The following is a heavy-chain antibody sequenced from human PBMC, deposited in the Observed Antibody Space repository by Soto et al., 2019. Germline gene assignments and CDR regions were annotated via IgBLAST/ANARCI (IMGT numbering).Heavy chain of an antibody. J-gene: IGHJ4*02. CDR1: GGSISSYY. CDR3: AAGGGLPRYY. Sequence: SETLSLTCTVSGGSISSYYWSWIRQPPGKGLEWIGYIYYSGSTYYNPSLKSRVTISVDTSKNQFSLKLSSVTAADTAVYYCAAGGGLPRYYWGQGTLVTVSS. CDR2: IYYSGST. D-gene: IGHD5-12*01. V-gene: IGHV4-59*06.